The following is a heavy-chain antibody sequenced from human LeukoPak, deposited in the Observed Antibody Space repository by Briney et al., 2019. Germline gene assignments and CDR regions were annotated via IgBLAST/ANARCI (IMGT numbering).Heavy chain of an antibody. CDR1: GGSISSYY. J-gene: IGHJ4*02. V-gene: IGHV4-59*01. CDR3: ARQAAALPYYFDY. Sequence: SETLSLTCTVSGGSISSYYWSWIRQPPGKGLEWIGYIYYNGNTNYNPSLKSRVTISADTSKNQFSLKLSSVTAADTAVYYCARQAAALPYYFDYWGQGTLVTVSS. D-gene: IGHD6-13*01. CDR2: IYYNGNT.